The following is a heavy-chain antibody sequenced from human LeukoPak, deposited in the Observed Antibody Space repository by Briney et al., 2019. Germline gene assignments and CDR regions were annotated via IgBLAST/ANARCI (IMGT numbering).Heavy chain of an antibody. CDR3: ARTQGVYYGGNSGAFDI. CDR1: GYTFTNYG. Sequence: ASVKVSCKASGYTFTNYGIHWVWQAPGQRPEWMGWIDAGKGNTKYSQKFQDRVTIIRDTSATTAYMEVSSLRSEDTAVYYCARTQGVYYGGNSGAFDIWGQGTVVTVSS. J-gene: IGHJ3*02. CDR2: IDAGKGNT. V-gene: IGHV1-3*01. D-gene: IGHD4-23*01.